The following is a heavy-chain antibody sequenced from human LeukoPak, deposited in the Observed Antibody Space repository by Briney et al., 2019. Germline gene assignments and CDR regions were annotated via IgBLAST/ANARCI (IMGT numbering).Heavy chain of an antibody. CDR1: GGSFSGYY. CDR2: IYTSGST. D-gene: IGHD4-11*01. J-gene: IGHJ4*02. Sequence: SETLSLTCAVYGGSFSGYYWSWIRQPPGKGLEWIGRIYTSGSTNYNPSLKSRVTISVDTSKNQFSLKLRSVTAADTAIYYCARGEVKLDYWGQGTLVTVSS. CDR3: ARGEVKLDY. V-gene: IGHV4-4*08.